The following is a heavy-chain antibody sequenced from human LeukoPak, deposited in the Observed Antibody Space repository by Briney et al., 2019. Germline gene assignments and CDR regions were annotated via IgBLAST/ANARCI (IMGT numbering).Heavy chain of an antibody. CDR2: ISSSSSTI. V-gene: IGHV3-48*01. Sequence: GGSLRLSCAASGFTFSSYSMNWVRQAPGKGLEGVSYISSSSSTIYYADSVKGRFTISRDNANNSLYLQMNSLRAEDTAVYYCARLTRWGQGALVTVSS. CDR3: ARLTR. CDR1: GFTFSSYS. J-gene: IGHJ4*02.